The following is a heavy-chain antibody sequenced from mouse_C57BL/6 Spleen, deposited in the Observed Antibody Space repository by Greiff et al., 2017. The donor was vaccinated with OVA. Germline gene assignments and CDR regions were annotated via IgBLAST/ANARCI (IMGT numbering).Heavy chain of an antibody. CDR1: GYTFTDYN. CDR2: INPTNGGT. J-gene: IGHJ1*03. CDR3: ARGGYGSRLYFDV. Sequence: EVQLQQSGPVLVKPGASVKMSCKASGYTFTDYNMHWVKQSHGKSLEWIGYINPTNGGTSYNQKFKGKATLTVNKASSTAYMELRSLTSEDSAVYDCARGGYGSRLYFDVWGTGTTVTVSS. V-gene: IGHV1-22*01. D-gene: IGHD1-1*01.